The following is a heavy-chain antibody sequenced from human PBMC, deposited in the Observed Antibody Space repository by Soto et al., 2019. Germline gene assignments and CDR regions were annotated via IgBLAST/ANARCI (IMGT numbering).Heavy chain of an antibody. Sequence: QVQLVESGGGVVQPGRSLRLSCAASGFTFSSYGMHWVRQAPGKGLEWVAVISYDGSNKYYADSVKGRFTISRDNSKNSLYLKMNSLRAEDTAVYYCAKGIVRGVFLLGPDYWGQGTLVTVSS. D-gene: IGHD3-16*01. CDR1: GFTFSSYG. V-gene: IGHV3-30*18. J-gene: IGHJ4*02. CDR3: AKGIVRGVFLLGPDY. CDR2: ISYDGSNK.